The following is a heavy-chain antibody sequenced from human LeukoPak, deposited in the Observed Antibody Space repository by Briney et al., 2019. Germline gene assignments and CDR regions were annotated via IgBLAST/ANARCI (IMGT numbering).Heavy chain of an antibody. Sequence: PGGSLRLSCAASGLTFSNFAMMWVRQAPGTRLQWVSTITGYGATFYADSVRGRFTIFRDTSMNTLFLQMNSLGAEDTAVYYCAKGAAAGKVDWFDPWGQGTLVTVSS. D-gene: IGHD6-13*01. CDR2: ITGYGAT. J-gene: IGHJ5*02. V-gene: IGHV3-23*01. CDR1: GLTFSNFA. CDR3: AKGAAAGKVDWFDP.